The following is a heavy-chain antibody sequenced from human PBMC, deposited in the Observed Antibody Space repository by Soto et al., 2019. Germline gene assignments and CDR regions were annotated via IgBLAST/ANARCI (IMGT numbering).Heavy chain of an antibody. V-gene: IGHV4-30-4*01. CDR3: ARVPLLWFGELTVDDAFDI. J-gene: IGHJ3*02. D-gene: IGHD3-10*01. CDR2: IYYSGST. CDR1: GGSISSGDYY. Sequence: SETLSLTCTVSGGSISSGDYYWSWIRQPPGKGLEWIGYIYYSGSTYYNPSLKSRVTISVDTSKNQFSLKLSSVTAADTAVYYCARVPLLWFGELTVDDAFDIWGKGTMVTVSS.